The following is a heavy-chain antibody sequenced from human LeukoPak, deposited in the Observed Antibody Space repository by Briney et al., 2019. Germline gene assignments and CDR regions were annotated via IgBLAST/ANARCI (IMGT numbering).Heavy chain of an antibody. J-gene: IGHJ4*02. CDR2: ISSSSSYI. Sequence: GGSLRLSCAASGFTFSSYSMNWVRQAPGKGLEWVSSISSSSSYIYYADSVKGRFTISRDNAKNSLYLQTNSLRAEDTAVYYCARGMYYYDSSGYYFDYWGQGTLVTVSS. CDR3: ARGMYYYDSSGYYFDY. CDR1: GFTFSSYS. D-gene: IGHD3-22*01. V-gene: IGHV3-21*01.